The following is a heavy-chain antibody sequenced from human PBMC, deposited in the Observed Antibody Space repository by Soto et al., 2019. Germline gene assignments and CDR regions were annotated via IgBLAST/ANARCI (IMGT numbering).Heavy chain of an antibody. D-gene: IGHD6-19*01. CDR3: ARGGSGWTNWFGP. CDR2: VYYSGST. J-gene: IGHJ5*02. V-gene: IGHV4-59*01. CDR1: NGSISTYY. Sequence: QVQLQESGPGLVKPSETLSLTCTVSNGSISTYYWSWIRQPPGKGLEWIGYVYYSGSTNYNPSLKSRGTISVDTSKNQFSLKLSSVTAADTAVYYCARGGSGWTNWFGPWGQGTLVTVSS.